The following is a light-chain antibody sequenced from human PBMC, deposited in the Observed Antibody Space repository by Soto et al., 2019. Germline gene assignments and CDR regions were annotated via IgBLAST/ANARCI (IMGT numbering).Light chain of an antibody. J-gene: IGKJ2*01. Sequence: EIVMTQSPATLSVSPGERATLSCRASQSVSSNFAWYQQKPGQAPRLLIYGASTRATGIPARFSGSGSGTGFTLTISSPQSEDFAVYYCQQYNKWPPGGTFGQGTKLEIK. CDR3: QQYNKWPPGGT. CDR1: QSVSSN. CDR2: GAS. V-gene: IGKV3-15*01.